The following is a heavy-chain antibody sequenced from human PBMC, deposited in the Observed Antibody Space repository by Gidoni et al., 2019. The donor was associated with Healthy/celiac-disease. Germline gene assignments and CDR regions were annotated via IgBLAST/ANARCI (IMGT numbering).Heavy chain of an antibody. CDR1: GFTFSSYS. CDR3: ARGYDFWSGYHENYYFDY. J-gene: IGHJ4*02. D-gene: IGHD3-3*01. V-gene: IGHV3-48*01. CDR2: ISSSSSTI. Sequence: EVQLVESGGGLVQPGGSLRLSCAASGFTFSSYSMNWVRQAPGKGLEWISYISSSSSTIYYADSVKGRFTISRDNAKNSLYLQMNSLRAEDTAVYYCARGYDFWSGYHENYYFDYWGQGTLVTVSS.